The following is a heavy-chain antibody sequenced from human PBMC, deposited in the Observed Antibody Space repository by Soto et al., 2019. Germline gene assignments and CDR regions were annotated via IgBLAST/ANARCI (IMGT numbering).Heavy chain of an antibody. Sequence: EVQLVESGGGLIQPGGSLRLSCAVSGFTVSNNYMSWVRQAPGKGLEGVSVIYSGGYTAYGDSVKGRFTISRDNSKNTLYLQKKSPGADRPAVLFWGTHAGGGGYWGQGTLVTVSS. CDR1: GFTVSNNY. V-gene: IGHV3-53*01. CDR3: GTHAGGGGY. J-gene: IGHJ4*02. D-gene: IGHD3-10*01. CDR2: IYSGGYT.